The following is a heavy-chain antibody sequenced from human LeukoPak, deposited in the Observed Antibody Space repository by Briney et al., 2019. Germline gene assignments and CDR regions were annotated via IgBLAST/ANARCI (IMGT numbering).Heavy chain of an antibody. J-gene: IGHJ4*02. CDR2: INPSGGST. V-gene: IGHV1-46*01. D-gene: IGHD1-26*01. CDR1: GYTFTSYG. CDR3: AREDLRGSYSFDY. Sequence: ASVKVSCKASGYTFTSYGISWVRQAPGQGLEWMGIINPSGGSTSYAQKFQGRVTMTRDTSTSTVYMELSSLRSEDTAVYYCAREDLRGSYSFDYWGQGTLVTVSS.